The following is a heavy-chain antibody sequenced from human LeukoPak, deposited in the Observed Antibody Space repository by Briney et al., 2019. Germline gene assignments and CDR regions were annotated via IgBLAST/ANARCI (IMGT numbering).Heavy chain of an antibody. V-gene: IGHV3-9*01. CDR1: GFTFDDYA. CDR3: AKARVPGGYFDY. Sequence: PGGSLRLSCAASGFTFDDYAMHWVRQAPGKGLEWVSGISWNSGSIGYADSVKGRFTISRDNAKNSLYLQMNSLRAEDTALYYCAKARVPGGYFDYWGQGTLVTVS. J-gene: IGHJ4*02. CDR2: ISWNSGSI.